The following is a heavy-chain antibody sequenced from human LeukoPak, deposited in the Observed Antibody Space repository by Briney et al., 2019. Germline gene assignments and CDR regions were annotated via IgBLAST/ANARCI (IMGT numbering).Heavy chain of an antibody. CDR3: ASRYCSGGSCYFVY. Sequence: PGGSLRLSCAASGFTFSDYYMSWIRQAPGKGLEWVSYISSSSTYTNYADSVKGRFTISRDNAKNSLYLQMNSLRDEDTAVYYCASRYCSGGSCYFVYWGQGTLVTVSS. CDR1: GFTFSDYY. D-gene: IGHD2-15*01. J-gene: IGHJ4*02. V-gene: IGHV3-11*06. CDR2: ISSSSTYT.